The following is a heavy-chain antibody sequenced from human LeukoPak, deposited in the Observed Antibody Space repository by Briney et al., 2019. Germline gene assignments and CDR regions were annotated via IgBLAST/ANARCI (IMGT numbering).Heavy chain of an antibody. CDR2: IYYGGST. Sequence: SETLSLTCTVSGGSISSYYWSWIRQPPGKGLEWIGYIYYGGSTNYNPSLKSRVTISVDTSKNQFSLKLNSVTAADTAVYYCARGVFGAYFDYWGLGALVTVSS. J-gene: IGHJ4*02. V-gene: IGHV4-59*01. CDR1: GGSISSYY. D-gene: IGHD3-10*01. CDR3: ARGVFGAYFDY.